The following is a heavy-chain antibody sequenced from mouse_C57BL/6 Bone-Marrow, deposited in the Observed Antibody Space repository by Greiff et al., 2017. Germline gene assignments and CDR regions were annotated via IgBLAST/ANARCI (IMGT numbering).Heavy chain of an antibody. CDR3: VRDYYGSFDV. CDR2: IRSKSNNYAT. CDR1: GFSFNTYA. V-gene: IGHV10-1*01. D-gene: IGHD1-1*01. J-gene: IGHJ1*03. Sequence: EVMLVESGGGLVQPKGSLKLSCAASGFSFNTYAMNWVRQAPGKGLEWVARIRSKSNNYATYYADSVKDRFTISRDDSESMLYLQMNNLKTEDTAMYYCVRDYYGSFDVWGTGTTVTVSS.